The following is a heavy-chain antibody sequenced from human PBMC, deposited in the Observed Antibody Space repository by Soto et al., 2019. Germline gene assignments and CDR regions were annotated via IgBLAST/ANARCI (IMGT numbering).Heavy chain of an antibody. J-gene: IGHJ6*03. D-gene: IGHD2-15*01. CDR1: GFTFSSYA. CDR3: AKAPVAATAYYYYMDV. V-gene: IGHV3-23*01. CDR2: ISGSGGST. Sequence: SLRLSCAASGFTFSSYAMSWVRQAPGKGLEWVSAISGSGGSTYYADSVKGRFTISRDNSKNTLYLQMNSLRAEDTAVYYCAKAPVAATAYYYYMDVWGKGTTVTVSS.